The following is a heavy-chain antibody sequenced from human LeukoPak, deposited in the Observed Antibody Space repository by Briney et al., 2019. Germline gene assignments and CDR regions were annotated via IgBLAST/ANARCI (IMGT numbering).Heavy chain of an antibody. D-gene: IGHD5-18*01. J-gene: IGHJ4*02. CDR1: GFTFSRYA. Sequence: GRSLRLSCAASGFTFSRYAMHWARQAPGKGLEWVAVISYDGSNKYYADSVKGRFTISRGNSKNTLYLQMNSLRAEDTAMYYCARDPWRGDTAMVYPHYWGQGTLVTVSS. CDR3: ARDPWRGDTAMVYPHY. V-gene: IGHV3-30-3*01. CDR2: ISYDGSNK.